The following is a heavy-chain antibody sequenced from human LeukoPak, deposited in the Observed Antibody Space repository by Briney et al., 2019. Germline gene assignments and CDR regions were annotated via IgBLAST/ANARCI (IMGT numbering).Heavy chain of an antibody. CDR2: IRYDGRNK. D-gene: IGHD1-26*01. J-gene: IGHJ3*02. CDR1: GFTFSNYG. V-gene: IGHV3-30*02. Sequence: PGGSLRLSCAASGFTFSNYGMHWVRQAPGKGLDWVAFIRYDGRNKYYADSVKGRFTISRDNSKNTLYLQMNSLRAEDTAVYYCAGEGAADAFDIWGRGTMVTVSS. CDR3: AGEGAADAFDI.